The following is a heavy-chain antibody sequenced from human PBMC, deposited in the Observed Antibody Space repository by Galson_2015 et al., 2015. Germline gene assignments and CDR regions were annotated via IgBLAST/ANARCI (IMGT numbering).Heavy chain of an antibody. D-gene: IGHD3-22*01. CDR1: GGSISSGSYF. J-gene: IGHJ3*02. V-gene: IGHV4-61*02. CDR2: IYSSGSA. CDR3: ARGRNYYDTSGDDAFDI. Sequence: PLSLTCTASGGSISSGSYFWSWIRQPAGKGLEWIGRIYSSGSANYNPSLKSRVTISVDTSKNQFSVRLTSVTAADTAMYYCARGRNYYDTSGDDAFDIWGQGTMVTVSS.